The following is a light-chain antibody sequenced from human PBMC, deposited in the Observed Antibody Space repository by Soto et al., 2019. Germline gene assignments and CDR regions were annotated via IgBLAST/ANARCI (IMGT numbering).Light chain of an antibody. CDR1: QSISSY. J-gene: IGKJ1*01. Sequence: DIQMTQSPSSLSASVGDRVTISCRASQSISSYLNWYQQKPGKAPKVLIYDASSLQSGVPSRFSGSGSGTDFTLTISSLQPEDFATYYCQQSYSNPSTFGQGTMVDIK. CDR2: DAS. CDR3: QQSYSNPST. V-gene: IGKV1-39*01.